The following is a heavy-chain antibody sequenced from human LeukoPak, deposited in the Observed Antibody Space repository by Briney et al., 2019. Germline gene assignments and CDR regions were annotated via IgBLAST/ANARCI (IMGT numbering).Heavy chain of an antibody. CDR2: IYPDDSDT. D-gene: IGHD4-17*01. CDR3: ARSGYREYGDSGVDY. CDR1: GYSFTSYW. V-gene: IGHV5-51*01. Sequence: GESLKISCKGSGYSFTSYWIGWVRQMPGKGLEWMGIIYPDDSDTRYSPSSQGQVTISADKSISIAYLQWSSLKASDTAMYYCARSGYREYGDSGVDYWGQGTLVTVSS. J-gene: IGHJ4*02.